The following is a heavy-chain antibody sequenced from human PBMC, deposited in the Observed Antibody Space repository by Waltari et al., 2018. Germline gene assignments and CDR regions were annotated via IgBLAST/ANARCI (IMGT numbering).Heavy chain of an antibody. CDR3: ARTEGWGKHWYFDL. V-gene: IGHV1-2*06. Sequence: QVQLVQSGAEVKKPGASVKVSCKASGYTFTGYYMHWVRQAPGQGLAWMGRINPNSGGTNYAQKFQGRVTMTRDTSISTAYMELSRLGSDDTAVYYCARTEGWGKHWYFDLWGRGTLVTVSS. CDR1: GYTFTGYY. J-gene: IGHJ2*01. CDR2: INPNSGGT. D-gene: IGHD2-8*02.